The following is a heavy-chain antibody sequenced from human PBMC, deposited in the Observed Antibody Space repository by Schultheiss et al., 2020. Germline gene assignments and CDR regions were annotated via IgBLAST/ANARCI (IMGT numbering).Heavy chain of an antibody. V-gene: IGHV4-39*01. CDR2: INHSGST. J-gene: IGHJ6*02. CDR1: GGSISSSSYY. Sequence: SETLSLTCTVSGGSISSSSYYWSWIRQPPGKGLEWIGEINHSGSTNYNPSLKSRVTISVDTSKNQFSLKLSSVTAADTAVYYCARSTTGYYYYGMNVWGQGTTVTVSS. D-gene: IGHD3-9*01. CDR3: ARSTTGYYYYGMNV.